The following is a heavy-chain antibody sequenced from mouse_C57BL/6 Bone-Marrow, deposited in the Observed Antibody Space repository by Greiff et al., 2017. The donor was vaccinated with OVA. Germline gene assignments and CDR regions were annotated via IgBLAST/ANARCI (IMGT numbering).Heavy chain of an antibody. CDR3: ARHAMVKGFAY. J-gene: IGHJ3*01. D-gene: IGHD2-2*01. Sequence: EVKLVESGGGLVQPGGSLKLSCAASGFTFSDYGMAWVRQAPRKGPEWVAFISNLAYSIYYADTVTGRFTISRENAKNTLYLAMSSLRSEETAMYYCARHAMVKGFAYWGQGTLVTVSA. V-gene: IGHV5-15*01. CDR2: ISNLAYSI. CDR1: GFTFSDYG.